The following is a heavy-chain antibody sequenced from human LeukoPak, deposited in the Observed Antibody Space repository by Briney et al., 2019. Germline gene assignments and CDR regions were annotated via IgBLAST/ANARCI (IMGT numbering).Heavy chain of an antibody. Sequence: GGSLRLSCAASGFTFDDYAMHWVRQAPGKGLEWVSGISWNSGSIGYADSVKGRFTISRDNSKNTLYLQMNSLRAEDTAVYYCASSRTKLGYSSGWYDYWGQGTLVTVSS. CDR1: GFTFDDYA. V-gene: IGHV3-9*01. D-gene: IGHD6-19*01. CDR3: ASSRTKLGYSSGWYDY. CDR2: ISWNSGSI. J-gene: IGHJ4*02.